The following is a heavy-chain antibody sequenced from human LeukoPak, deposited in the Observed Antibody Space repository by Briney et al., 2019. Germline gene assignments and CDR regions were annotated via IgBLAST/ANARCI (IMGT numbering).Heavy chain of an antibody. D-gene: IGHD7-27*01. J-gene: IGHJ4*02. V-gene: IGHV3-48*04. CDR1: GFIFSDYS. CDR3: ARDNNWGFDY. CDR2: IRGSRSGLGSGM. Sequence: GGSLRLSCAASGFIFSDYSMNWVRQAPGKGLEGISNIRGSRSGLGSGMYYADSVRGRLTISRDDAKNSLYLQMSSLRAEDTAFYYCARDNNWGFDYWGQGALVTVSS.